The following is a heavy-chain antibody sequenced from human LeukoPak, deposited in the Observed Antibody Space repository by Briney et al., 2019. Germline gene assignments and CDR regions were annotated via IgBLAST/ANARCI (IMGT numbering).Heavy chain of an antibody. D-gene: IGHD4-17*01. CDR1: GGSFSGYY. J-gene: IGHJ6*02. CDR2: INHSGST. CDR3: ARGRSVTSRGGYYYYYYGMDV. Sequence: SETLSLTCAVYGGSFSGYYWSWIRQPPGKGLEWIGEINHSGSTNYNPSLKSRVTISVDTSKNRFSLKLSSVTAADTAVYYCARGRSVTSRGGYYYYYYGMDVWGQGTTVTVSS. V-gene: IGHV4-34*01.